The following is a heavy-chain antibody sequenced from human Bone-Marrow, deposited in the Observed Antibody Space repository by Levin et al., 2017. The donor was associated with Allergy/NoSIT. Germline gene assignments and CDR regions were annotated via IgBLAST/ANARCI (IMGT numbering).Heavy chain of an antibody. V-gene: IGHV3-74*01. J-gene: IGHJ4*02. CDR2: INNDGTTT. CDR1: GFTFSGYW. CDR3: ARLTGTSTPDFDY. D-gene: IGHD7-27*01. Sequence: GSLRLSCAASGFTFSGYWMQWVRQAPGEGLVYVSSINNDGTTTRYADSVKGRFTISRDNAKNTLYLQVNSLRAEDTAVYYCARLTGTSTPDFDYWGQGTLVTVSS.